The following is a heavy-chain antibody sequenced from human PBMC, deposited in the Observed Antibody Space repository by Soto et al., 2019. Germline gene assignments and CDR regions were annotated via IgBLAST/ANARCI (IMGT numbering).Heavy chain of an antibody. D-gene: IGHD4-17*01. CDR2: ISSSSGYT. V-gene: IGHV3-11*05. CDR3: ARGGTTVTDF. CDR1: GFTFNDYY. Sequence: QVQLVESGGGLVKPGGSLRLSCVASGFTFNDYYMSWIRQAPGKGLEWVSYISSSSGYTNYADSVKGRFTISRDNARNPLYLQITTLRAGNTAVYYGARGGTTVTDFWGQGTLVTVSS. J-gene: IGHJ4*02.